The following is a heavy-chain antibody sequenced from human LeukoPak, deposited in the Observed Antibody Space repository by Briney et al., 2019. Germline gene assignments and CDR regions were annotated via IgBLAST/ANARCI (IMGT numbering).Heavy chain of an antibody. CDR1: GFTFDDYA. J-gene: IGHJ4*02. CDR3: AKGRCSSTSCHADY. V-gene: IGHV3-9*03. CDR2: ISWNSGSI. D-gene: IGHD2-2*01. Sequence: GGSLRLSCAASGFTFDDYAMHWVRQAPGKGLEWVSGISWNSGSIGYADSVKGRFTISRDNAKNSLYLQMNSLRAEDMALYYCAKGRCSSTSCHADYWGQGTLVTVSS.